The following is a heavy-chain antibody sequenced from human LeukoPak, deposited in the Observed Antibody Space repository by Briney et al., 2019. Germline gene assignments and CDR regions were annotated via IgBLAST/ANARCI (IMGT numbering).Heavy chain of an antibody. D-gene: IGHD3-10*01. J-gene: IGHJ6*03. V-gene: IGHV3-11*01. Sequence: NAGGSLRLSCAASGLTFSDYYMSWIRQAPGKGLEWVSYISSSGSTINYADSVKGRFTISRDNAKNSLYLQMNSLRAEDTAVYYCARRGSGPRVYYYMDVWGKGTTVTVSS. CDR3: ARRGSGPRVYYYMDV. CDR1: GLTFSDYY. CDR2: ISSSGSTI.